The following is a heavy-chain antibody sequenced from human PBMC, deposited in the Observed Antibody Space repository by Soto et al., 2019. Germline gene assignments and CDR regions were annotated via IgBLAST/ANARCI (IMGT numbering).Heavy chain of an antibody. J-gene: IGHJ3*02. CDR1: GGSISSSYW. CDR2: IYHSGST. Sequence: PSETLPLTCAVSGGSISSSYWWSWVRQPPGKGLEWIGEIYHSGSTNYNPSLKSRVTISVDKSKNQFSLKLSSVTAADTAVYYCARRRITMIVVVFDAFDIWGQGTMVTVSS. V-gene: IGHV4-4*02. D-gene: IGHD3-22*01. CDR3: ARRRITMIVVVFDAFDI.